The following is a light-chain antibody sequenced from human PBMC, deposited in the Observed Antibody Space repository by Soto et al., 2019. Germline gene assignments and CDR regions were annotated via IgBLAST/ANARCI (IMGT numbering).Light chain of an antibody. V-gene: IGLV2-8*01. CDR2: EVN. CDR3: SSYGGSNNLV. Sequence: QSALTQPPSASGSPGQSVTISCTGTSSDVGGYNYVSWYQQHPGKVPKLMIYEVNKRPSGVPDRFSGSKSGNTASLTVSGRQAEDEADYYCSSYGGSNNLVFGGGTKVTVL. CDR1: SSDVGGYNY. J-gene: IGLJ2*01.